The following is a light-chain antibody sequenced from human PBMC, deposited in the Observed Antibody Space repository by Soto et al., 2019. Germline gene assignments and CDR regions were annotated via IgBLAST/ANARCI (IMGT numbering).Light chain of an antibody. Sequence: DIQMIQSPSSLSASLGDRVIITCRASHPISSYVNWYQQKPGKAPNLLLSAGFPLQSGVPSRFSGDRYGADYTLIIDNLQREDSATYFCQQSYSRPLTFGGGTKV. CDR2: AGF. CDR3: QQSYSRPLT. V-gene: IGKV1-39*01. J-gene: IGKJ4*01. CDR1: HPISSY.